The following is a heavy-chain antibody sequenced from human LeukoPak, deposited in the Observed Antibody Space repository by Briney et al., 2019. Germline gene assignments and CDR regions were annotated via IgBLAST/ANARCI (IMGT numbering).Heavy chain of an antibody. D-gene: IGHD6-19*01. J-gene: IGHJ4*02. V-gene: IGHV4-59*01. CDR1: GGSISSYY. CDR3: AREVVAVAGSYFDS. Sequence: SETLSLTCTVSGGSISSYYWTWTRQPPGKGLEWIGYIYYSGSSNYNPSLKSRVTISVDTSKNQFSLKLSSVTAADTAVYFCAREVVAVAGSYFDSRGQGTLVTVSS. CDR2: IYYSGSS.